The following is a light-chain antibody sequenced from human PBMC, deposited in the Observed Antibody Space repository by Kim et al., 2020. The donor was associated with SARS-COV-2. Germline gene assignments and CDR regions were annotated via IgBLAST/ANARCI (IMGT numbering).Light chain of an antibody. CDR1: RSISSY. CDR3: QQTYSTPT. J-gene: IGKJ1*01. CDR2: AAS. Sequence: DIQMTQSPSSLSASVGDRVTITCRASRSISSYLNWYQQKRGKAPKLLIYAASSLQSGVPSRFSGSGSGTGFTLTISSLQPEDFATYYCQQTYSTPTFGQGTKVDIK. V-gene: IGKV1-39*01.